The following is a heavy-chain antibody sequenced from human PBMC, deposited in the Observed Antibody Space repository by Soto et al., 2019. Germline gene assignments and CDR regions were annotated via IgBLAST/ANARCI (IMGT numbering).Heavy chain of an antibody. D-gene: IGHD2-8*01. J-gene: IGHJ6*03. CDR1: GGSISSYY. Sequence: SETLSLTCTVSGGSISSYYWSWIRQPPGKGLEWIGYIYYSGSTNYNPSLKSRVTISVDTSKNQFSLKLSSVTAADTAVYYCARVLMVPQTPRSYYYYYYMDVWGKGTTVTVSS. CDR2: IYYSGST. CDR3: ARVLMVPQTPRSYYYYYYMDV. V-gene: IGHV4-59*08.